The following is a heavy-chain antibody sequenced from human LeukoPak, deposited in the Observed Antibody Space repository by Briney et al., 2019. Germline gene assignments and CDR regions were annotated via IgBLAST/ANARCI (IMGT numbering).Heavy chain of an antibody. CDR2: VSRFGGTT. CDR3: VKHVGSRWSNNRFDP. J-gene: IGHJ5*02. V-gene: IGHV3-23*01. Sequence: PGGSLRLSCAASGFTFAMSWVRQAPGKGLEWVSAVSRFGGTTYYADSAKGRFTISRDNSNNTVYLQMNSLRVGDTALYYCVKHVGSRWSNNRFDPWGQGTLVTVS. CDR1: GFTFA. D-gene: IGHD6-6*01.